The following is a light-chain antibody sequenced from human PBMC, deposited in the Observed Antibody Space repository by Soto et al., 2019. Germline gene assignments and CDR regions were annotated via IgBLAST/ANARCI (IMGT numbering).Light chain of an antibody. CDR1: QTVSRN. CDR2: DVF. Sequence: EVVMTQSPSTLSVSPGERATLSCGASQTVSRNLAWYQQRPGQAPRLLIYDVFTRAAGIPARFSGSGSETAFTLTIRSPQSEDSAVYYCQQYNTWPSFGQGTRLEIK. J-gene: IGKJ5*01. V-gene: IGKV3-15*01. CDR3: QQYNTWPS.